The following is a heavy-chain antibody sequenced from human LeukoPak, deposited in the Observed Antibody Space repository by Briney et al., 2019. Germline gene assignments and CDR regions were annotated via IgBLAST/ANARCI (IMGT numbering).Heavy chain of an antibody. CDR1: GFTFSSYW. J-gene: IGHJ4*02. Sequence: GGSLRLSCAASGFTFSSYWMHWVRQAPGKGLVWVSRINSDGSSTSYADSVKGRFTISRDNSKNTLYLQMNSLRAEDTAVYYCAKEIIYDILTGSIPSWGQGTLVTVSS. D-gene: IGHD3-9*01. V-gene: IGHV3-74*01. CDR3: AKEIIYDILTGSIPS. CDR2: INSDGSST.